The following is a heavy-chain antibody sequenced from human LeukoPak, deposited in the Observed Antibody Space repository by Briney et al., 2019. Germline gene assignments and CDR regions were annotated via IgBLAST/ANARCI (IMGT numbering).Heavy chain of an antibody. Sequence: SETLSLTCTVSGGSISSRPYYWGWVRQPPGKGLEWIGTISYSGTTYYSPSLKSRVTISLDTSKNQFSLKLSSVTAADTAVYFCARIKYSGPVDYWGQGTLVTVSS. J-gene: IGHJ4*02. D-gene: IGHD1-26*01. CDR1: GGSISSRPYY. V-gene: IGHV4-39*07. CDR3: ARIKYSGPVDY. CDR2: ISYSGTT.